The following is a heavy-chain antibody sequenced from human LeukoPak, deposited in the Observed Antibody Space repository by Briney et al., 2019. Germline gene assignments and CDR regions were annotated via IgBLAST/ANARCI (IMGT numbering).Heavy chain of an antibody. Sequence: SETLSLTCTVSGGSISSVGYYWSWIRRHPGKGLEWIGYIYYTGSTYYNPSLKSRVTISVDTSKNQFSLKLKSVTAADTAVYYCARGYASFDPWGQGTLVTVSS. D-gene: IGHD2-2*01. J-gene: IGHJ5*02. CDR2: IYYTGST. CDR3: ARGYASFDP. CDR1: GGSISSVGYY. V-gene: IGHV4-31*03.